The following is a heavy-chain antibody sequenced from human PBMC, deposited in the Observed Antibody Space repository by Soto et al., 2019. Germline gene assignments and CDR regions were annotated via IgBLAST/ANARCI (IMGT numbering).Heavy chain of an antibody. CDR2: ISRTSTI. Sequence: PGGSLRLSCATSGFIFSTYDMNWVRQAPGKGLEWVSYISRTSTIYYADSVKGRFTVSRDNAKNSLYLQMDSLRAEDTAVYYCARDGSGRFFEYWGQGTLVTVSS. CDR3: ARDGSGRFFEY. J-gene: IGHJ4*02. V-gene: IGHV3-48*01. D-gene: IGHD3-10*01. CDR1: GFIFSTYD.